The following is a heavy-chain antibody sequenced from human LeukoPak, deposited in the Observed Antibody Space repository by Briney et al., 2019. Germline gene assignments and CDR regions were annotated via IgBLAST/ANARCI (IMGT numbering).Heavy chain of an antibody. J-gene: IGHJ6*03. D-gene: IGHD3-22*01. CDR1: GGSISSYY. CDR2: IYYSGST. CDR3: TRGSIAYYYIDV. V-gene: IGHV4-59*01. Sequence: PSETLSLTCTVSGGSISSYYWSWIRQPPGKGLEWIGNIYYSGSTNYNPSLKSRVTISVDTSKNQFSLKLSSVTAADTAVYYCTRGSIAYYYIDVWGKGTTVTISS.